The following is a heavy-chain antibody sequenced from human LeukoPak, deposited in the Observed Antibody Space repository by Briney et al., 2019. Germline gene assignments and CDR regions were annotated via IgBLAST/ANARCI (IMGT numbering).Heavy chain of an antibody. CDR3: AKDSGDRYCSGGSCYSEYFRH. CDR2: ISSSGSTI. J-gene: IGHJ1*01. V-gene: IGHV3-48*03. Sequence: PGGSLRLSCAASGFTFSSYEMNWVRQAPGKGLEWVSYISSSGSTIYYADSVKGRFTISRDNSKNTLYLQMNSLRAEDTAVYYCAKDSGDRYCSGGSCYSEYFRHWGQGTLVTVSS. CDR1: GFTFSSYE. D-gene: IGHD2-15*01.